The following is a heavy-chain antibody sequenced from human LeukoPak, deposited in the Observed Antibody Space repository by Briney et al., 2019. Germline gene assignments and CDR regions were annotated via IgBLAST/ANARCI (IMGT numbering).Heavy chain of an antibody. D-gene: IGHD6-6*01. V-gene: IGHV3-30*18. J-gene: IGHJ4*02. CDR3: AKDGAKQLWSPLDY. CDR2: ISYDGSNK. CDR1: GFIVSSNY. Sequence: GGSLRLSCAASGFIVSSNYMSWVRQAPGKGLEWVAVISYDGSNKYYADSVKGRFTISRDNSKNTLYLQMNSLRAEDTAVYYCAKDGAKQLWSPLDYWGQGTLVTVSS.